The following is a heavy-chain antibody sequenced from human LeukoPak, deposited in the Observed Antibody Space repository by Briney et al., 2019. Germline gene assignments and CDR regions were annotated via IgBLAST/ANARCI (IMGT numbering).Heavy chain of an antibody. CDR3: ARLGQQLEVDY. V-gene: IGHV3-11*01. Sequence: GGSLRLSCAASGSTFRDYYMSWIRQAPGKGLEWVSYISSSGGTIYYSDSVKGRFTISRDNTKNSLYLQMNSLRAEDTAVYYCARLGQQLEVDYWGQGTLVTVSS. CDR1: GSTFRDYY. J-gene: IGHJ4*02. D-gene: IGHD6-13*01. CDR2: ISSSGGTI.